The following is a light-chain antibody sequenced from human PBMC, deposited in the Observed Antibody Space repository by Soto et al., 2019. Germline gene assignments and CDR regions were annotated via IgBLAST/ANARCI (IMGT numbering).Light chain of an antibody. CDR1: QSVSSSY. J-gene: IGKJ5*01. CDR2: RTS. CDR3: QQRSTWPT. V-gene: IGKV3D-20*02. Sequence: IVLTQSTGTLSLSPGERATLSCRASQSVSSSYLAWYQQKPGQAPRLLIYRTSNRATGIPDRFSGSGSGTDFTLTISSLEPEDFALYYCQQRSTWPTFGQGTRLEIK.